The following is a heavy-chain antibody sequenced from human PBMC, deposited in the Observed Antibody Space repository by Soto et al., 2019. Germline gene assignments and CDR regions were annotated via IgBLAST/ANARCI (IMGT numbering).Heavy chain of an antibody. CDR1: GFTFSDYY. J-gene: IGHJ6*03. CDR2: ISSSGSTI. Sequence: GGSLRLSCAASGFTFSDYYMSWIRQAPGKGLEWVSYISSSGSTIYYADSVKGRFTISRDNAKNSLYLQMNSLRAEDTAVYYCARVFEGLIYYYYMDVWGKGTTVTVSS. CDR3: ARVFEGLIYYYYMDV. V-gene: IGHV3-11*01. D-gene: IGHD3-9*01.